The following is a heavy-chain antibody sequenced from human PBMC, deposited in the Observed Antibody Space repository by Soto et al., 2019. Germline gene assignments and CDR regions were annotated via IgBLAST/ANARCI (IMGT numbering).Heavy chain of an antibody. Sequence: PGGSLRLSCSASGFTFSSYAMHWVRQAPGKGLEYVSAISSNGGSTYYADSVKGRFTISRDNAKNSLYLQMNSLRAEDTAVYYCARSLRYYYGSGSYYQDYWGQGTLVTVSS. CDR1: GFTFSSYA. J-gene: IGHJ4*02. D-gene: IGHD3-10*01. V-gene: IGHV3-64*04. CDR3: ARSLRYYYGSGSYYQDY. CDR2: ISSNGGST.